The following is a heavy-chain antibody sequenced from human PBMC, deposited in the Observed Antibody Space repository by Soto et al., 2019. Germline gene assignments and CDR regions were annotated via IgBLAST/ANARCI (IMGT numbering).Heavy chain of an antibody. D-gene: IGHD3-10*01. CDR2: ITHSGST. J-gene: IGHJ6*01. CDR3: ARRRPSHYYYGIDV. CDR1: GGSFSGYY. Sequence: SSETLSLTCAVYGGSFSGYYWSWIRQPPGKGLEWIGEITHSGSTNYNPSLKSRVAISVDTSKNQYSLRLSSVTAEDTAVYYCARRRPSHYYYGIDVWGQGNTVTVSS. V-gene: IGHV4-34*01.